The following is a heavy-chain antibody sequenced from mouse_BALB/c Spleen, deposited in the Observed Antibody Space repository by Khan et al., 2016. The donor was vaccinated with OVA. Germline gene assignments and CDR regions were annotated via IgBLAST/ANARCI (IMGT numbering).Heavy chain of an antibody. D-gene: IGHD2-14*01. CDR1: GYTFTSYD. Sequence: QVQLKESGAELVKPGASVKLSCKASGYTFTSYDINWVRQRPEQGLEWIGWMFPGAGSTKYNENFKGKATLTTDKSSTTAYMQLSRLNSEDSGAYFCTRGGYGGFAYWGQGTLVTVSA. CDR3: TRGGYGGFAY. CDR2: MFPGAGST. J-gene: IGHJ3*01. V-gene: IGHV1S56*01.